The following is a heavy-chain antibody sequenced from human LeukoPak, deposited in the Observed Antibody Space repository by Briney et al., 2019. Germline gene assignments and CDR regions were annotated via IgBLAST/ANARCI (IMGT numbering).Heavy chain of an antibody. CDR1: GGSISSYY. CDR2: IYTSGST. CDR3: ERSPLGSSGWYALYGMDV. V-gene: IGHV4-4*07. J-gene: IGHJ6*02. Sequence: PSETLSLTCTVSGGSISSYYLSWIRQPAGKGLEWIGRIYTSGSTNYNPSLKRRVTISLDTSKTKFSLKLSSVTAADKEVYYCERSPLGSSGWYALYGMDVWGQGTTVTVSS. D-gene: IGHD6-19*01.